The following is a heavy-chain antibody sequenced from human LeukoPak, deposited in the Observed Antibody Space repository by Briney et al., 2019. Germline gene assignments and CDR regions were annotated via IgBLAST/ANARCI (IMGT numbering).Heavy chain of an antibody. CDR3: AGTHLHRFFDP. J-gene: IGHJ5*02. CDR2: ISGSGGST. V-gene: IGHV3-23*01. CDR1: GFTFSSYA. Sequence: GGSLRLSCAASGFTFSSYAMSWVRQAPGKELEWVSAISGSGGSTYYADSVKGRFTISRDNSKNTLYLQMNSLRAEDTAVYYCAGTHLHRFFDPWGQGTLVTVSS.